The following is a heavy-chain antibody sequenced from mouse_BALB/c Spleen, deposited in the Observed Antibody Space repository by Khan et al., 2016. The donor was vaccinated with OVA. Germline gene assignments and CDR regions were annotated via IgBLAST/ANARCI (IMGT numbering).Heavy chain of an antibody. Sequence: EVKLQESGPGLVKPSQSLSLTCTVTGYSITSDYAWNWIRQFPGNKLEWMGYIKYSGGTSYLPSLKSRISITRDTSKHQFFMQLNSVTTEDSATYYCASWFAYWGQGTLVTVS. J-gene: IGHJ3*01. CDR3: ASWFAY. V-gene: IGHV3-2*02. CDR2: IKYSGGT. CDR1: GYSITSDYA.